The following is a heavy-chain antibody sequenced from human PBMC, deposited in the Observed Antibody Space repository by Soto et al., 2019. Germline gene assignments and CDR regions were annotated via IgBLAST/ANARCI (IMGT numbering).Heavy chain of an antibody. V-gene: IGHV1-18*01. CDR1: GYTFTNYG. D-gene: IGHD6-13*01. CDR2: ISGYNGKT. Sequence: QVQLVQSGAEVKKPGASVKVYCKASGYTFTNYGISWVRQAPGQGPEWMGWISGYNGKTNYVQTLQGRVTMTTDTSTSTAYMELRSLRSDDTAVYYCARGGSSRSAEYYQHWGQGTLVIVSS. CDR3: ARGGSSRSAEYYQH. J-gene: IGHJ1*01.